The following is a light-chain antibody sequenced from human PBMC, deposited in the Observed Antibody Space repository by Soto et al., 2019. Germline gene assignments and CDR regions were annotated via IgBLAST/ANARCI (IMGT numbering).Light chain of an antibody. CDR1: QIVISY. CDR3: QQRNNWPLT. V-gene: IGKV3-11*01. Sequence: EIVLTQSPATLSLSPGERAALSCRASQIVISYLAWYQQKPGQAPRLLIYDSSNRATGIPARFSGSGSGTDFTLTISSLEPEDSAVYYCQQRNNWPLTFGPGTKVDIK. J-gene: IGKJ3*01. CDR2: DSS.